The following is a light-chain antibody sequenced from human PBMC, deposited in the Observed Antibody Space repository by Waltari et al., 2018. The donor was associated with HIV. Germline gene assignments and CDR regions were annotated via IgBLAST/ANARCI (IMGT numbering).Light chain of an antibody. V-gene: IGKV1-NL1*01. CDR2: AAS. CDR1: QAISNS. Sequence: DIQMTQSPSSLSASVGDRVTITCRASQAISNSFAWYQQKPGKAPKLLLYAASRLESGVPSRFSGSRSGTDYALTISSLQPEDFAVYYCQQYFSPPPLTVGGGTKVEIK. J-gene: IGKJ4*01. CDR3: QQYFSPPPLT.